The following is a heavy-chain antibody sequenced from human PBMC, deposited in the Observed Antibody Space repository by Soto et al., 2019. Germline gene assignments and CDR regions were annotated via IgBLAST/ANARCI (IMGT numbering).Heavy chain of an antibody. CDR2: VCYSGTS. CDR1: GGSIRGINYC. J-gene: IGHJ4*02. Sequence: ASETLSLTCRGAGGSIRGINYCWGWIRQPPGEALEWIGTVCYSGTSYFNPSLKSRVTISIDTSKNQFSLKLSSVTATDTAVYYCARQRTKVVTQAYFDHWGQGALVTVSS. D-gene: IGHD2-21*02. V-gene: IGHV4-39*01. CDR3: ARQRTKVVTQAYFDH.